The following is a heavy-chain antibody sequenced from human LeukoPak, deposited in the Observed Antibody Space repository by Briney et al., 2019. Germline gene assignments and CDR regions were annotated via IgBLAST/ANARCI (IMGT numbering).Heavy chain of an antibody. J-gene: IGHJ4*02. V-gene: IGHV1-69*13. Sequence: SVKVSCKASGGTFISYAISWARQAPGQGLEWMGGIIPIFGTANYAQKFQGRVTITADESTSTAYMELSSLRSEDTAVYYCARGPVSLDYYDSSGYYDGVDYWGQGTLVTVSS. CDR1: GGTFISYA. CDR3: ARGPVSLDYYDSSGYYDGVDY. CDR2: IIPIFGTA. D-gene: IGHD3-22*01.